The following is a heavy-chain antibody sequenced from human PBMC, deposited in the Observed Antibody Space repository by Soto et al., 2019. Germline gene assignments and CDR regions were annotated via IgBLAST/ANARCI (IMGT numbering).Heavy chain of an antibody. CDR1: GGSISSGGYY. Sequence: SETLSLTCTVSGGSISSGGYYWSWIRQHPGKGLERIGYIYYSGSTYYNPSLKSRVTISVDTSKNQFSLKLSSVTAADTAVYYCASTGYSSSWLPNYYGMDVWGQGTTVT. D-gene: IGHD6-13*01. J-gene: IGHJ6*02. CDR3: ASTGYSSSWLPNYYGMDV. CDR2: IYYSGST. V-gene: IGHV4-31*03.